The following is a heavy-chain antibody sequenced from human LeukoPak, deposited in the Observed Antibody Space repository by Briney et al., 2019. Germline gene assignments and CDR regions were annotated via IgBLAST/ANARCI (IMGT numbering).Heavy chain of an antibody. Sequence: SETLSLTCAVYGGSFSGYYWSWIRQPPGKGLEWIGYIYYSGSTNYNPSLKSRVTISVDTSKNQFSLKLSSVTAADTAVYYCARDTYSSSVGATHYFDYWGQGTLVTVSS. V-gene: IGHV4-59*01. D-gene: IGHD1-26*01. CDR2: IYYSGST. CDR1: GGSFSGYY. CDR3: ARDTYSSSVGATHYFDY. J-gene: IGHJ4*02.